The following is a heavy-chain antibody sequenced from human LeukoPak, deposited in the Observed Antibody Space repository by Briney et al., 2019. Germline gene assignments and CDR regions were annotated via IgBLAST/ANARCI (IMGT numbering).Heavy chain of an antibody. V-gene: IGHV3-7*01. Sequence: PGGSLRLSCAASGFTFSSYWMSWVRQAPGKGLEWVANIKQDGSEKYYVDSVKGRFTISRDNAKNSLYLQMNSLRAEDTAVYYCARAGAAGTGVYYYYYGMDVWGQGTTVTVSS. CDR3: ARAGAAGTGVYYYYYGMDV. CDR2: IKQDGSEK. D-gene: IGHD6-13*01. J-gene: IGHJ6*02. CDR1: GFTFSSYW.